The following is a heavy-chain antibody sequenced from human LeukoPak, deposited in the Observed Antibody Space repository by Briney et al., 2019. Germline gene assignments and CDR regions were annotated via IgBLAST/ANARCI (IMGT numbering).Heavy chain of an antibody. D-gene: IGHD1-26*01. J-gene: IGHJ4*02. Sequence: GGSLRLSCVASGFTFTTYAIHWFRQAPGKGLEWVALISYDGSHKFYADSVKGRFTISRDNSKNTLYMQMNSLRTEDAAVYYCARGFYSGSYYVWDYWGQGTLVTVSS. CDR3: ARGFYSGSYYVWDY. CDR2: ISYDGSHK. CDR1: GFTFTTYA. V-gene: IGHV3-30-3*01.